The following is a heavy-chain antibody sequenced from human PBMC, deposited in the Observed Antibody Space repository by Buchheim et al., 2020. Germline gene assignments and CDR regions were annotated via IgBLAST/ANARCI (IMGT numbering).Heavy chain of an antibody. Sequence: QVQLQESGPGLVKPSETLSLSCTVSGDSISGYFWSWIRQPPGKKLEWIAYIYSSGSTYYNPSLKSRVTISVDTSKNQVSLRLSSVTAADSAVYYCARHDHIELMRNGFDPWGQGTL. V-gene: IGHV4-59*01. CDR3: ARHDHIELMRNGFDP. CDR1: GDSISGYF. J-gene: IGHJ5*02. CDR2: IYSSGST. D-gene: IGHD3-10*01.